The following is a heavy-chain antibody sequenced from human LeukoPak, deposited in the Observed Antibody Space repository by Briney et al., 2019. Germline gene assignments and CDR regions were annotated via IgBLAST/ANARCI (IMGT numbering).Heavy chain of an antibody. CDR1: GFTFSDYS. J-gene: IGHJ4*02. V-gene: IGHV3-30*02. D-gene: IGHD1-26*01. CDR2: IRYDGNNK. Sequence: PGGSLRLSCAASGFTFSDYSMHWVRQAPGKGLNWVAFIRYDGNNKYYADSVKGRFTISRDNSKNMLYLEMNSLGTEDTAVYYCARDGVAELMSALDYWGQGILVTVSS. CDR3: ARDGVAELMSALDY.